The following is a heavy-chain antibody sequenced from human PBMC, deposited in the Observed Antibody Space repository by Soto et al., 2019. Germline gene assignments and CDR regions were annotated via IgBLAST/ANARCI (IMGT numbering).Heavy chain of an antibody. D-gene: IGHD3-9*01. J-gene: IGHJ4*02. CDR3: ARDGGDDLTGYLDY. V-gene: IGHV1-69*08. CDR2: IIPILGIA. Sequence: QVQLVQSGAEVKKPGSSVKVSCKASGGTFSSYTISWVRQAPGQGLEWMGRIIPILGIANYAQKFQGRVTXXAXKXXSTAYMELSSLRSEDTAVYYCARDGGDDLTGYLDYWGQGTLVTVSS. CDR1: GGTFSSYT.